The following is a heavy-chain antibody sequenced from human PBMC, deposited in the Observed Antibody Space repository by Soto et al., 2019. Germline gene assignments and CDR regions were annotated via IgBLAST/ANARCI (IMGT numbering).Heavy chain of an antibody. V-gene: IGHV3-30*04. D-gene: IGHD3-10*01. J-gene: IGHJ4*02. CDR3: ARGGDIGELLDY. Sequence: GSLRLSCAASGFTFSSYAMHWVRQAPGKGLEWVAVISYDGSNKYYADSVKGRFTISRDNSKNTLYLQMNSLRAEDTAVYYCARGGDIGELLDYWGQGTLVTVSS. CDR2: ISYDGSNK. CDR1: GFTFSSYA.